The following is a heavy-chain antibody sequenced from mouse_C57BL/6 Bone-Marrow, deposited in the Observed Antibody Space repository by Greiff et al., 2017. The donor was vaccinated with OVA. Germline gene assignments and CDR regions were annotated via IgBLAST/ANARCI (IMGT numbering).Heavy chain of an antibody. CDR2: IDPSDSYT. D-gene: IGHD1-1*01. CDR1: GYTFTSYW. J-gene: IGHJ3*01. CDR3: AREDYYGSSYVDFAY. V-gene: IGHV1-50*01. Sequence: QVQLQQPGAELVKPGASVKLSCKASGYTFTSYWMQWVKQRPGQGLEWIGEIDPSDSYTNYNQKFKGKATFTVDTSSSTAYMQRSSLTSEDSAVYYCAREDYYGSSYVDFAYWGQGTLVTVSA.